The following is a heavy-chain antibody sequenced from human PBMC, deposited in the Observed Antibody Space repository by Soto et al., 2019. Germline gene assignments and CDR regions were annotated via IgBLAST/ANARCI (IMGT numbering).Heavy chain of an antibody. CDR3: ARGEQYSGRIFDY. J-gene: IGHJ4*01. CDR2: TYYRSKWYY. Sequence: QTLLPTRALPGDSLASNRAGLGWVRRSPSRGLEWLGRTYYRSKWYYEYAVSVRGRITINPDTSKNQYSLHMNSVTPEDTAVYLCARGEQYSGRIFDYWGQGTLFTASS. D-gene: IGHD1-26*01. CDR1: GDSLASNRAG. V-gene: IGHV6-1*01.